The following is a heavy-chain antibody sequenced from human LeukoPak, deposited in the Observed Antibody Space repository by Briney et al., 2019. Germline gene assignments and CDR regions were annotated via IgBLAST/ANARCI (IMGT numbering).Heavy chain of an antibody. CDR1: GFTFSSYN. V-gene: IGHV3-21*01. J-gene: IGHJ2*01. D-gene: IGHD6-13*01. CDR2: ISSSSNYT. CDR3: ARPGYSSSWDPMWYFDL. Sequence: GGSLRLSCAASGFTFSSYNMNWVRQAPGKGLEWVSSISSSSNYTYYADSVKGRFTISRDNAKNTLYLQMNSLRAEDTAVYYCARPGYSSSWDPMWYFDLWGRGTLVTVSS.